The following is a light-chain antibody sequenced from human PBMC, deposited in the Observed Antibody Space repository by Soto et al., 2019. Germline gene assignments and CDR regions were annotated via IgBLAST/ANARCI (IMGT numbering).Light chain of an antibody. CDR1: SSDVGGYNY. CDR2: EVV. CDR3: KSYAGSNTYV. V-gene: IGLV2-11*01. Sequence: QSALTQPRSVSGSPGHSVTLSCTGTSSDVGGYNYISWYQHHPGKAPRLIIYEVVQRPSGVPDRFSGSKSGNTASLTVSGFQAADEADYFCKSYAGSNTYVFGSGTKVTVL. J-gene: IGLJ1*01.